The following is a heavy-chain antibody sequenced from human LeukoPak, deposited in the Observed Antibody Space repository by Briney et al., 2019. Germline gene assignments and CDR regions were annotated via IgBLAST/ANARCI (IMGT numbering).Heavy chain of an antibody. D-gene: IGHD1-26*01. CDR1: GYSFTSHY. Sequence: ASVKVSCKASGYSFTSHYMYWVRQAPGQGLEWMGIINPSGGSTSYAQKFQGRVTMTRDTSTSTVYMELSSLRSEDTAVYYCARPSGSYYVPDSGYFDLWGRGTLVTVSS. CDR3: ARPSGSYYVPDSGYFDL. J-gene: IGHJ2*01. V-gene: IGHV1-46*01. CDR2: INPSGGST.